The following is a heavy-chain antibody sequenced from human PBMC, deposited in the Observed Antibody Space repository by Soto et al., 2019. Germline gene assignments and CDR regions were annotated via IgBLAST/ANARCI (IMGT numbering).Heavy chain of an antibody. J-gene: IGHJ2*01. CDR2: IYYSGYGST. D-gene: IGHD1-1*01. Sequence: PSETLSLTCTVSGGSIDSGPCYWGWVRQPPGKGLEWIGIIYYSGYGSTYYNPSLQSRVTISIDTSKNQFSLRLTSVTAADTAIYYCARHPESSNNWTYWYIDLWGRGTLVTVSS. CDR1: GGSIDSGPCY. V-gene: IGHV4-39*01. CDR3: ARHPESSNNWTYWYIDL.